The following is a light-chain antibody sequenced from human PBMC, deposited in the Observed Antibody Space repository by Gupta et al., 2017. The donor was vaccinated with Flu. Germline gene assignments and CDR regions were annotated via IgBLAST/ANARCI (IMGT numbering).Light chain of an antibody. J-gene: IGKJ4*01. Sequence: EIVMTQSPAPLSVSPGERVTLSCRASQNVRSNLAWYQQKPGQPPRLLFYGAFSRATGVPARFSGSGSGTDFTLTISSMQSEDVAVYHCQHDRSSPLTFGGGTEVEIK. V-gene: IGKV3-15*01. CDR3: QHDRSSPLT. CDR2: GAF. CDR1: QNVRSN.